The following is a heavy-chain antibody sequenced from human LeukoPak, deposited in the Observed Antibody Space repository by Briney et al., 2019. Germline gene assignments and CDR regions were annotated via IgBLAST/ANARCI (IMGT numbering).Heavy chain of an antibody. CDR1: GFTFSDYT. CDR2: ISPSSTYI. Sequence: GGSLRLSCAASGFTFSDYTMDWVRQAPGKGLEWVSSISPSSTYIKYSDSVKGRFTISRDNSKNTLYLQMNSLRAEDTAVYYCARRAGAYSHPYDYWGQGTLVTVSS. V-gene: IGHV3-21*04. CDR3: ARRAGAYSHPYDY. J-gene: IGHJ4*02. D-gene: IGHD4/OR15-4a*01.